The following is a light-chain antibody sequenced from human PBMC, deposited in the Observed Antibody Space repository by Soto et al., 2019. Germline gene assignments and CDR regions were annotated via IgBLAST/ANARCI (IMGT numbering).Light chain of an antibody. CDR3: QQYGSSPPIT. CDR1: QSVSSSN. CDR2: GAS. J-gene: IGKJ5*01. V-gene: IGKV3-20*01. Sequence: VLTQSPGTLPLSPGGRATLSCRASQSVSSSNLAWYQKKPGQAPRVLIYGASSRATGIPDRFSGSGSGTDFTLTISRLELEDFAVYYCQQYGSSPPITFGQGTRLEIK.